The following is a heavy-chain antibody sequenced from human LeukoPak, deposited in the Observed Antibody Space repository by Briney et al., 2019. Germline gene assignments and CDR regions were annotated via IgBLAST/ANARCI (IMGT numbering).Heavy chain of an antibody. CDR2: INHSGST. Sequence: SETLSLTCAVYGGSFSGYYWSWIRQPPGKGLEWIGEINHSGSTNYNPSLKSRVTISVETSKNQCSLKLSSVTAADTAVYYCARRKVVPAAIGYWGQGTLVTVSS. V-gene: IGHV4-34*01. CDR3: ARRKVVPAAIGY. D-gene: IGHD2-2*01. J-gene: IGHJ4*02. CDR1: GGSFSGYY.